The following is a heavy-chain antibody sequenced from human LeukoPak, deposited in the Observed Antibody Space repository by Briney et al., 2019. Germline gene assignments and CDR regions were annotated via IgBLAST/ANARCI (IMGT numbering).Heavy chain of an antibody. J-gene: IGHJ6*03. Sequence: GGTLRLSCAASGFTFSSYGMSWVRQAPGKGLEWVSSISSSSSYIYYADSVKGRFTISRDNAKNSLYLQMNSLRAEDTAVYYCARVSLGYSSSWIPYYYYYYYMDVWGKGTTVTVSS. CDR2: ISSSSSYI. CDR1: GFTFSSYG. V-gene: IGHV3-21*01. D-gene: IGHD6-13*01. CDR3: ARVSLGYSSSWIPYYYYYYYMDV.